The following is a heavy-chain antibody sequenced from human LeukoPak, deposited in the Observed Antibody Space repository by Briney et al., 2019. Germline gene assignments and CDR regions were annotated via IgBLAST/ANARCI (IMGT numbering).Heavy chain of an antibody. J-gene: IGHJ6*03. Sequence: ASVEVSCKASGGTFSSYAISWVRQAPGQGLEWMGRIIPIFGTANYAQKFQGRVTITTDESTSTAYMELSSLRSEDTAVYYCARDKDDYGDYYYYMDVWGKGTTVTVSS. V-gene: IGHV1-69*05. CDR2: IIPIFGTA. CDR3: ARDKDDYGDYYYYMDV. CDR1: GGTFSSYA. D-gene: IGHD4-17*01.